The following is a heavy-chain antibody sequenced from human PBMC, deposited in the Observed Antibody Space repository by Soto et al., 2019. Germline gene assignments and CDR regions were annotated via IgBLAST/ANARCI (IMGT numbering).Heavy chain of an antibody. Sequence: ASENPSPNCPVSGDPINKKDYYLNWIRQTPGKGLEWVGNVYYSGSTHYIPSLKSRLSISVDTSKNHFSMKLSSVTAADTAIYYCARMSYYYDKWYFDLWGRGTLVTVSS. J-gene: IGHJ2*01. CDR2: VYYSGST. CDR3: ARMSYYYDKWYFDL. CDR1: GDPINKKDYY. V-gene: IGHV4-30-4*01. D-gene: IGHD3-22*01.